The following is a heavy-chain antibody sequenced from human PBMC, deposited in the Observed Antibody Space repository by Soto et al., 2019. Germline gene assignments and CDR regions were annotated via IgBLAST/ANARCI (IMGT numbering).Heavy chain of an antibody. V-gene: IGHV3-43*01. CDR3: AKCRDYDYPYHFDY. Sequence: GGSLRLSCAASGFTFDDYTMHWVRQAPGKGLEWVSLISWDGGSTYYADSVKGRFTISRDNSKNPLYLQMNSLRTEDTALYYCAKCRDYDYPYHFDYWGQGTLVIVSS. D-gene: IGHD3-3*01. J-gene: IGHJ4*02. CDR1: GFTFDDYT. CDR2: ISWDGGST.